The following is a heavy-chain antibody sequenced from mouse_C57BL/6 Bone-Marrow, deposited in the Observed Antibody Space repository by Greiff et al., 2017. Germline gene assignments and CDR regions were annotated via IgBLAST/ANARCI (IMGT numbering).Heavy chain of an antibody. D-gene: IGHD2-2*01. CDR3: ARWLPFHAMDY. CDR2: INPNNGGT. Sequence: EVQLQQSGPELVKPGASVKISCKASGYTFTDYYMNWVKQSHGKSLEWIGDINPNNGGTSYNQKFKGKATLTVDKSSSTAYMELRSLTSEDSAVYYYARWLPFHAMDYWGKGTSVTVSS. CDR1: GYTFTDYY. V-gene: IGHV1-26*01. J-gene: IGHJ4*01.